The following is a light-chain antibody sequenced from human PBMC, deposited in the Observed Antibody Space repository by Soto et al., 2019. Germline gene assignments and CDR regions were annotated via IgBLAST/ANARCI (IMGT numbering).Light chain of an antibody. CDR3: QQYGSSGT. CDR1: QSVSSNF. V-gene: IGKV3-20*01. CDR2: GSS. J-gene: IGKJ4*02. Sequence: VFTQSSDHLSLSQGERARLSCRASQSVSSNFLAWYQQQPGQAPRLLIYGSSVRATGIPDRFSGSGSGTVFTHAISRLEPDDSAVYYCQQYGSSGTFGRGTKVDIK.